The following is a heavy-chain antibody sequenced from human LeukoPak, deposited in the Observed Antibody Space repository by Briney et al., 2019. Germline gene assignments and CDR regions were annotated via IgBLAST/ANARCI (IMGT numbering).Heavy chain of an antibody. CDR3: ARQGYSYGYTIDY. CDR1: GYSFTSYW. J-gene: IGHJ4*02. D-gene: IGHD5-18*01. V-gene: IGHV5-51*01. Sequence: GESLQISCKGSGYSFTSYWIGWVRQMPGKGLEWMGIIYPGDSDTRYSPSFQGQVTISADKSISTAYLQWSSLKASDTAMYYCARQGYSYGYTIDYWGQGTLVTVSS. CDR2: IYPGDSDT.